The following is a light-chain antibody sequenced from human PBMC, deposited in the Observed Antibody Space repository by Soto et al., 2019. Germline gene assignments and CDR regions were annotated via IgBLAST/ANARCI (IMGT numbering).Light chain of an antibody. J-gene: IGKJ3*01. V-gene: IGKV1-39*01. CDR1: QNINNY. Sequence: DIQMTQSPSSLSASVGDRVTITCRASQNINNYLNWYQQKPGKAPKLLIYSASSLQSGVPSRFSGSGSGTDFTLAISSLQPEDFATYYWQQSYSTTSLFTFGPGTKVDIK. CDR2: SAS. CDR3: QQSYSTTSLFT.